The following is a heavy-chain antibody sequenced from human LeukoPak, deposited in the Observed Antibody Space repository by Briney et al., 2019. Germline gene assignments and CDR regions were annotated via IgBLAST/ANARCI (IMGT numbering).Heavy chain of an antibody. CDR3: ARGLPGDDEDWYFDL. CDR1: GYTFTSYD. J-gene: IGHJ2*01. D-gene: IGHD4-17*01. V-gene: IGHV1-8*03. CDR2: MNPNSGNT. Sequence: GASVKVSCKASGYTFTSYDINWVRQATGQGLEWMGWMNPNSGNTGYAQKFQGRVTITRTTSISTAYMELSSLRSEDTAVYYCARGLPGDDEDWYFDLWGQGTLVTVSS.